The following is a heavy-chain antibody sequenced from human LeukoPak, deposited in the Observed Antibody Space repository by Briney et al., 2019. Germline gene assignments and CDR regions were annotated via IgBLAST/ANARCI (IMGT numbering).Heavy chain of an antibody. CDR2: IYSGGST. Sequence: GGSLRLSCAASGFTVSSNYMSWVRQAPGKGLEWVSVIYSGGSTYYADSVKGRLTISRDNSKNTAYLQMNSLRAEDTAVYYCAKGARLRLGEDFDYWGQGTLVTVSS. CDR3: AKGARLRLGEDFDY. J-gene: IGHJ4*02. V-gene: IGHV3-53*01. D-gene: IGHD3-16*01. CDR1: GFTVSSNY.